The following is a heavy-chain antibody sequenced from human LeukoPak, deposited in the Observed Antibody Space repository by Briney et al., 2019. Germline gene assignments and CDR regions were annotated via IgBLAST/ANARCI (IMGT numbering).Heavy chain of an antibody. V-gene: IGHV3-11*01. J-gene: IGHJ5*02. CDR3: GSERPSNGGSFRP. Sequence: PVGSLRLSCAASEFTFTDYYMSGIRQAPRQGLDWVSYISNSGVTAYYADSLKGRFTISRDNPKNSLYLQRNSLRAEETAVYYCGSERPSNGGSFRPWGQGTLVTVSS. D-gene: IGHD3-16*02. CDR1: EFTFTDYY. CDR2: ISNSGVTA.